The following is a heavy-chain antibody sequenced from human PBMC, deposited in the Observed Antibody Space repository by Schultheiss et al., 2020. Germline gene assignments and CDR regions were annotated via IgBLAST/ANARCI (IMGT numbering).Heavy chain of an antibody. CDR1: GGSISSSNW. CDR3: ARELPVRGSRFNWFDP. V-gene: IGHV4-4*02. CDR2: IYHSGST. Sequence: SETLSLTCTVSGGSISSSNWWSWVRQPPGKGLEWIGEIYHSGSTYYNPSLKSRVTLSIDRSKNQFSLNLSSVTAADTAVYYCARELPVRGSRFNWFDPWGQGTLVTVSS. J-gene: IGHJ5*02. D-gene: IGHD3-10*01.